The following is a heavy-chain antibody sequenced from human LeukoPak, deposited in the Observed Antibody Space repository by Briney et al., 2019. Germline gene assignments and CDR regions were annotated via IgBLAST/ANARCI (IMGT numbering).Heavy chain of an antibody. V-gene: IGHV1-18*01. Sequence: ASVKVSCKASGYTFTSYGISWVRQAPGQGLEWMGWISAYNGNTNYAQKLQGRVTMTTDTSTSTAYMELRNLRSDDTAVYYCARAGSGRFGELFYYYYYGMDVGGQGTAVTVSS. J-gene: IGHJ6*02. CDR2: ISAYNGNT. D-gene: IGHD3-10*01. CDR3: ARAGSGRFGELFYYYYYGMDV. CDR1: GYTFTSYG.